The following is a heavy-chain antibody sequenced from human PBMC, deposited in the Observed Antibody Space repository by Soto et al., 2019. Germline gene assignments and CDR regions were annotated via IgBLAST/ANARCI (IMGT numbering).Heavy chain of an antibody. CDR1: GGTFSSYT. J-gene: IGHJ4*02. Sequence: SVKVSCKASGGTFSSYTISWVRQAPGQGLEWMGRIIPILGIANYAQKFQGRVTITADKSTSTAYMELSSLRSEDTAVYYCARNLKDYDFWSGSNTDLEPSLDYWGQGTLVTVSS. V-gene: IGHV1-69*02. CDR2: IIPILGIA. D-gene: IGHD3-3*01. CDR3: ARNLKDYDFWSGSNTDLEPSLDY.